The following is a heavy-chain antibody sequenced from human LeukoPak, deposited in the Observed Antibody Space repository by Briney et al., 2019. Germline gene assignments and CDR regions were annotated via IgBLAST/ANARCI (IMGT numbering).Heavy chain of an antibody. D-gene: IGHD4-23*01. Sequence: PGRSLRLSCAASGYTFDDYAMHWVRQAPGKGLEWVSGISWNSGSIGYADSVKGRFTISRDNAKNSLYLQMNSLRAEDTALYYCAKESSDDYGGNSAGTGAFDIWGQGTMVTVSS. V-gene: IGHV3-9*01. CDR1: GYTFDDYA. CDR2: ISWNSGSI. CDR3: AKESSDDYGGNSAGTGAFDI. J-gene: IGHJ3*02.